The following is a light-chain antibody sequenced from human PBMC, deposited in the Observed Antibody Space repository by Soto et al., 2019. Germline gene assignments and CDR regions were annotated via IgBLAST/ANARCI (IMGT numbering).Light chain of an antibody. CDR1: SSDVGGYNY. V-gene: IGLV2-14*01. CDR2: GVS. Sequence: QSVLTQPASVSGSPGQSITISCTGTSSDVGGYNYVSWYQQPPGKAPKLMLYGVSNRPSGVSNRFSGSKSGNTASLTISGLQAEDEADYYCSSYTGSSTPYVFGTGTTVTV. J-gene: IGLJ1*01. CDR3: SSYTGSSTPYV.